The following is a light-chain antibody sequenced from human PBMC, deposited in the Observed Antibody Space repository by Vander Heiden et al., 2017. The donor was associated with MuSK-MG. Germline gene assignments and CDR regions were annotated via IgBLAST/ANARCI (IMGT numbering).Light chain of an antibody. J-gene: IGKJ4*01. CDR2: AAS. V-gene: IGKV1-39*01. Sequence: DIQMTQSPSSLSASVGDRVTITCRASQSISSYLNWYQQKPGKAPKLLIYAASRLQSGVPSRFSGSGSGTDFTLTISSLQPEDFATYYCQQSYSTPLFGGGTKVEIK. CDR1: QSISSY. CDR3: QQSYSTPL.